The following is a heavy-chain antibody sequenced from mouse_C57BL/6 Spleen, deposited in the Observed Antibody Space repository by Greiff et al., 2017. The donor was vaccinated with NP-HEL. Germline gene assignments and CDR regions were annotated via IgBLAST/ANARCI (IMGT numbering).Heavy chain of an antibody. V-gene: IGHV1-81*01. CDR2: VYTRRGNN. Sequence: VKVVESGAELARPGASVKLSCKASGYTFPSYGLSWVKQRNGQGLEWIGEVYTRRGNNFYNEKFKGKATLTAGKSSSTAYMELRSLTSEDSAVYFCARGGDYDYDKDYFDYWGQGTTLTVSS. D-gene: IGHD2-4*01. CDR1: GYTFPSYG. CDR3: ARGGDYDYDKDYFDY. J-gene: IGHJ2*01.